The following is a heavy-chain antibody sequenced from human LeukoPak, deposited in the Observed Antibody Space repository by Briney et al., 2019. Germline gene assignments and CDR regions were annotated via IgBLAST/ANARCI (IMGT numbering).Heavy chain of an antibody. V-gene: IGHV3-74*01. Sequence: GGSLRLSCVVSRFTFNNHWMYWVRQAPRKGLVWVSRISPDGSSTDFADSVKGRFTISRDNAKNTLYLQMNSLRVEDTAVYYCIRAWDYWGQGTLVTVPS. CDR1: RFTFNNHW. CDR2: ISPDGSST. J-gene: IGHJ4*02. CDR3: IRAWDY.